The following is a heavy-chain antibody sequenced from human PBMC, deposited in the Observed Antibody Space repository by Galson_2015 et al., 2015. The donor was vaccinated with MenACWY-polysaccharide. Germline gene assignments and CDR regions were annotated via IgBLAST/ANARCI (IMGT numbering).Heavy chain of an antibody. Sequence: SLRLSCAASGFTFNTHWMNWVRQAPGQGLMWVSRINRDGSNTDYADSVKGRFTISRDNAKNTLFVQMNSLRAEDTAVYYCARGTTSSNWAPGTLVPASS. V-gene: IGHV3-74*01. CDR1: GFTFNTHW. D-gene: IGHD6-6*01. J-gene: IGHJ4*02. CDR2: INRDGSNT. CDR3: ARGTTSSN.